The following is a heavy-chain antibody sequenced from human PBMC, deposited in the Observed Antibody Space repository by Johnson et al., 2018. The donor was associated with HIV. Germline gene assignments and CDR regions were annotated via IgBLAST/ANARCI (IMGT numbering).Heavy chain of an antibody. Sequence: GGVVQPGRSLRLSCAASGFTFSSYAMHWVRQAPGKGLEWVAVISYDGSNKYYADSVKGRFTISRDNSKNTLFLQMDSLRADDTAVYYCAREGVSGSYYDAFDLWGQGTMVTVSS. J-gene: IGHJ3*01. CDR2: ISYDGSNK. CDR1: GFTFSSYA. V-gene: IGHV3-30*04. CDR3: AREGVSGSYYDAFDL. D-gene: IGHD1-26*01.